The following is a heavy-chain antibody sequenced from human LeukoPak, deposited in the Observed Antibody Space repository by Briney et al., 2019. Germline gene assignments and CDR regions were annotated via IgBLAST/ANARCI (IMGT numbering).Heavy chain of an antibody. Sequence: PSETLSLTCTVSGVSISSYYWTWIRQPPGKGLEWIGCVYYSGSTTYNPSLRGRVTISVDTSKNQFSLKLSSVTAADTAVYFCARTHCSSTSCFYFDYWGQGSLVTVSS. D-gene: IGHD2-2*01. CDR3: ARTHCSSTSCFYFDY. CDR1: GVSISSYY. V-gene: IGHV4-59*12. CDR2: VYYSGST. J-gene: IGHJ4*02.